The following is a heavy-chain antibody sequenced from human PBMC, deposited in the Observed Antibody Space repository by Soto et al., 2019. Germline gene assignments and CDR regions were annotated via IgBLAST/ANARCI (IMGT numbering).Heavy chain of an antibody. D-gene: IGHD3-10*01. CDR2: ISAYNGNT. Sequence: QVQLVQSGAEVKKPGASVKVSCKASGYTFTSYGISWVRQAPGQGLEWMGWISAYNGNTNYAQKTQGRVTMTTETSTSTAYMELRGLRSDETAVCYCARDAAVGLLEYWGQGTLVTVSS. CDR1: GYTFTSYG. CDR3: ARDAAVGLLEY. V-gene: IGHV1-18*01. J-gene: IGHJ4*02.